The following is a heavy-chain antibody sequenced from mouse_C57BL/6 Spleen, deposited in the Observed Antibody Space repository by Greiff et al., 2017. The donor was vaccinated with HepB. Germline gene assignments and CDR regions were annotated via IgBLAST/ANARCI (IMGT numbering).Heavy chain of an antibody. Sequence: QVQLQQSGPELVKPGASVKISCKASGYAFSSSWMNWVKQRPGKGLEWIGRIYPGDGDTNYNGKFKGKATLTADKSSSTAYMQLSGLTSEDSAVYFCARWALTGSFDYWGQGTTLTVSS. CDR1: GYAFSSSW. CDR2: IYPGDGDT. V-gene: IGHV1-82*01. J-gene: IGHJ2*01. D-gene: IGHD4-1*01. CDR3: ARWALTGSFDY.